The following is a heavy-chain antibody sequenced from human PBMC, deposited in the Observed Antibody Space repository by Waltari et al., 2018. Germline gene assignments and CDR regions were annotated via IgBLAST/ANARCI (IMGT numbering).Heavy chain of an antibody. D-gene: IGHD2-15*01. Sequence: EVQLVESGGGLVQPGGSLRLSCAVSGFLYNDYWMDWVRQAPGQGLVWVSRIKSDGTNRKYSDSVRGRCTISRDSAKNTFYLQMNSLRAEDTAVYYCTRNPGYWGQGTLVTVAS. CDR1: GFLYNDYW. CDR3: TRNPGY. J-gene: IGHJ4*02. V-gene: IGHV3-74*03. CDR2: IKSDGTNR.